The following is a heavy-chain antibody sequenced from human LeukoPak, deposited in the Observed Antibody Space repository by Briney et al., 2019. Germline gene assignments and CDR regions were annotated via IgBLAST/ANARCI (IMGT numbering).Heavy chain of an antibody. CDR1: GFTFSNAW. V-gene: IGHV3-23*01. D-gene: IGHD3-3*01. Sequence: GGSLRLSCAASGFTFSNAWMSWVRQAPGKGLEWVSAISGSGGSTYYADSVKGRFTISRDNSKNTLYLQMNSLRAEDTAVYYCAKDNPYTNYDFWSGPPAYFDYWGQGTLVTVSS. CDR3: AKDNPYTNYDFWSGPPAYFDY. J-gene: IGHJ4*02. CDR2: ISGSGGST.